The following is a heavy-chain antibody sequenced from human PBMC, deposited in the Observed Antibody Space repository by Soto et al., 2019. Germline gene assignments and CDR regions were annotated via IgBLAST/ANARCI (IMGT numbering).Heavy chain of an antibody. CDR1: GFTFSGRW. V-gene: IGHV3-7*02. CDR2: INQDGSEK. J-gene: IGHJ4*01. Sequence: EVQLVESGGDLVQPGGSLRLSCAASGFTFSGRWMTWVRQAPGKGLEWLANINQDGSEKYHVDSVKGRFTLSRDNAKKSLYLEINSLRARARAAYYCATQDGAAAAGVVLDFWGHGTLVTVFS. D-gene: IGHD6-13*01. CDR3: ATQDGAAAAGVVLDF.